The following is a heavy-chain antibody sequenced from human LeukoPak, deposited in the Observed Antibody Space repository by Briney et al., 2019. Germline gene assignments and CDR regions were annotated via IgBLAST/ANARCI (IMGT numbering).Heavy chain of an antibody. V-gene: IGHV5-51*01. CDR1: GYSFTSYW. Sequence: GESLKISCKGSGYSFTSYWIGWVRQMPGKGLEWMGIIYPGDSDTRYSPSFQGQVTISADKSISTAYLQWSSLKASDTAMYYCARLKVTTPLGCGMDVWGQGTTVTVSS. CDR2: IYPGDSDT. J-gene: IGHJ6*02. D-gene: IGHD4-11*01. CDR3: ARLKVTTPLGCGMDV.